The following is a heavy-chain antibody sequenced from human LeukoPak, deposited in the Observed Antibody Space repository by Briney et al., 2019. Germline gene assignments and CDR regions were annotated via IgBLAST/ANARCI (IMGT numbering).Heavy chain of an antibody. D-gene: IGHD3-10*01. CDR1: GFTFSSYA. CDR2: ISYDGSNK. CDR3: AKPYYYGSRSYMDY. Sequence: PGGSLRLSCAASGFTFSSYAMHWVRQAPGKGLEWVAVISYDGSNKYYSDSVKGRFTISRDNSKNMLYLQMNSLRAEDTAVYYCAKPYYYGSRSYMDYWGQGTLVTVSS. V-gene: IGHV3-30-3*02. J-gene: IGHJ4*02.